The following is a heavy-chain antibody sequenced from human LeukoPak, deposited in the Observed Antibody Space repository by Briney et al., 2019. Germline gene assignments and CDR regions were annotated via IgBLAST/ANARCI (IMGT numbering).Heavy chain of an antibody. CDR1: GYTFTGYY. J-gene: IGHJ5*02. CDR3: ARDQYSSSWYQGGWFDP. Sequence: ASVKVSCKASGYTFTGYYMHWVRQAPGQGLEWMGWINPNSGGTNYAQKFQGRVTMTRDTSIGTAYMELSRLRSDDTAVYYCARDQYSSSWYQGGWFDPWGQGTLVTVSS. D-gene: IGHD6-13*01. CDR2: INPNSGGT. V-gene: IGHV1-2*02.